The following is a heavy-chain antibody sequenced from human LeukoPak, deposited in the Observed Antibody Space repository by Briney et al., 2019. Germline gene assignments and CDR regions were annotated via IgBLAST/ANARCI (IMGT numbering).Heavy chain of an antibody. D-gene: IGHD2-2*01. J-gene: IGHJ4*02. CDR3: ARGPYCISTSCSQYYFDY. Sequence: SETLSLTCTVSGGSLSSYYWSWIRQPAGKGLEWIRRIYTSGSTNYNPSLKSRVTMSVDTSKNQFSLKLYSVTAADTAVYYCARGPYCISTSCSQYYFDYWGQGTLVTVSS. V-gene: IGHV4-4*07. CDR1: GGSLSSYY. CDR2: IYTSGST.